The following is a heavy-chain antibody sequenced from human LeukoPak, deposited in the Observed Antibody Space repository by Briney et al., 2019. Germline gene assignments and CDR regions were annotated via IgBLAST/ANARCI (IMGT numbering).Heavy chain of an antibody. Sequence: GGSLRLSCAASGFTFSSYAMSWVRQAPGKGLVWVSRINSDGGSTNYADSVKGRFTISRDNAKNTLYLQMNSLRAEDTALYYCARQNYGAGPDYWGQGTLVTVSS. V-gene: IGHV3-74*01. CDR1: GFTFSSYA. CDR3: ARQNYGAGPDY. D-gene: IGHD3-10*01. CDR2: INSDGGST. J-gene: IGHJ4*02.